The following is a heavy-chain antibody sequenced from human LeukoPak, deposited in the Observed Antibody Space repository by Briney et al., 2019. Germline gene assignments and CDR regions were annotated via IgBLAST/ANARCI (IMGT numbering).Heavy chain of an antibody. CDR1: GGSISSSSYY. J-gene: IGHJ4*02. Sequence: PSETLSLTCTVSGGSISSSSYYWGWIRQPPGKGLEWIGSIFYSGSTSYNPSLKSRVTVSVDTSKNQFSLKLTSVTAADTAVYYCARFPGYSYGPHFDYWGQGTLVTVSS. CDR3: ARFPGYSYGPHFDY. V-gene: IGHV4-39*01. D-gene: IGHD5-18*01. CDR2: IFYSGST.